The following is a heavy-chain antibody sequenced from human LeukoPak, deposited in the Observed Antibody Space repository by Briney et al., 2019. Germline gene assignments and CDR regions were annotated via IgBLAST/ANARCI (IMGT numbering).Heavy chain of an antibody. D-gene: IGHD3-22*01. CDR3: LREETIVVIREPPP. V-gene: IGHV3-7*01. CDR2: INQDGSDK. J-gene: IGHJ4*02. CDR1: GFTFSNYW. Sequence: GGSLRLSCAASGFTFSNYWMSWGRQAPGRGLEWVANINQDGSDKYYVDSVKGRFTISRDNAKKSLYLQMNSLRAEDTAIYYCLREETIVVIREPPPRGQGTLVTVSS.